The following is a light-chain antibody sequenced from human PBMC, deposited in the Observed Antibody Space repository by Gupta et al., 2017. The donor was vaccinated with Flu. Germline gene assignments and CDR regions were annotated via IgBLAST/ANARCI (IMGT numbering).Light chain of an antibody. J-gene: IGLJ2*01. CDR2: HHS. V-gene: IGLV3-21*03. Sequence: GKTGRITLGGNNIGSKSVDWYHQKSGLAPVLEEYHHSGRPSGVPERFSGSNSGNTATLTINRVEAGDEADYYCTVSDRSSDHVVFGGGTKLTVL. CDR1: NIGSKS. CDR3: TVSDRSSDHVV.